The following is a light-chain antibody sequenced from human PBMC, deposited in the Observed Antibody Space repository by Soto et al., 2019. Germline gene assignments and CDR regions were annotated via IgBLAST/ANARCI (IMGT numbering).Light chain of an antibody. J-gene: IGKJ4*01. Sequence: MTQSPGTLSLSPAERATHSCRAIRCVGSSSFAGCQQKPGRPPRILISDGSSRAAGTPAGFSGSGYWTAFTLTISSLEPADFAVYYCRQRSDWPPLTFGGGTKVDIK. CDR3: RQRSDWPPLT. V-gene: IGKV3D-20*02. CDR1: RCVGSSS. CDR2: DGS.